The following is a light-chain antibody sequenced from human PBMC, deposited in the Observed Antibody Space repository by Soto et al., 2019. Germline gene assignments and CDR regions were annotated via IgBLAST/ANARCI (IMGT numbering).Light chain of an antibody. CDR2: GAS. CDR1: QSVCSRC. Sequence: ETVLTQSPGTLSLSPGERVTLSCRASQSVCSRCLAWYQQKPGQSPRLLIYGASTRATGIPDRFSGSGSGAHFTLTIRRLEPEDFAVYYCQHYGTTPWTFGQGTKVGIK. J-gene: IGKJ1*01. V-gene: IGKV3-20*01. CDR3: QHYGTTPWT.